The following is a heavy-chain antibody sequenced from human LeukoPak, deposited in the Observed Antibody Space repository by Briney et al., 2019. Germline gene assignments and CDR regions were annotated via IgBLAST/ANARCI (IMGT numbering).Heavy chain of an antibody. CDR1: GFTFSTYW. J-gene: IGHJ3*02. V-gene: IGHV3-7*04. D-gene: IGHD6-13*01. Sequence: GGSLRLSCAASGFTFSTYWMNWVRQAPGKGLEWVANMKQDGSEKYYMDSVKGRFTISRDNAKNSLYLQMNSLRAEDTAVYYCARGSSWSDAFDIWGQGTMVTVSS. CDR2: MKQDGSEK. CDR3: ARGSSWSDAFDI.